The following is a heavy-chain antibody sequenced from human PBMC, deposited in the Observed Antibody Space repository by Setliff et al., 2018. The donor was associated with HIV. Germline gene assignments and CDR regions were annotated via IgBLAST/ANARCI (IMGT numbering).Heavy chain of an antibody. CDR3: ARAGAVMTAHFDF. V-gene: IGHV1-18*04. J-gene: IGHJ4*02. CDR1: GYTFSDYY. D-gene: IGHD2-21*02. Sequence: GASVKVSCKASGYTFSDYYLHWVRQAPGQGLEWMGWISGYNDNTNYAQKYQGRVTLTTDTSTNTAYMELRRLISDDTAVYYCARAGAVMTAHFDFWGQGTLFTVSS. CDR2: ISGYNDNT.